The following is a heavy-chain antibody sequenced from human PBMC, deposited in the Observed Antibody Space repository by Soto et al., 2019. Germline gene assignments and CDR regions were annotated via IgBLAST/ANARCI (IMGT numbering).Heavy chain of an antibody. D-gene: IGHD2-2*01. CDR3: ARVPGQLLLLWGNWFDP. CDR2: ISAYNGNT. V-gene: IGHV1-18*01. Sequence: ASVKVSCKASGYTFTSYAISGVRQAPGQGLEWMGWISAYNGNTNYAQKLQGRVTMTTDTSTSTAYMELRSPRSDDTAVYYCARVPGQLLLLWGNWFDPWGQGTLVTVSS. CDR1: GYTFTSYA. J-gene: IGHJ5*02.